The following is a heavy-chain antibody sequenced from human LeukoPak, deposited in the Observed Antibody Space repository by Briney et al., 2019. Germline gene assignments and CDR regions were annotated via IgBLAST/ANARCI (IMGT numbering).Heavy chain of an antibody. J-gene: IGHJ5*02. CDR1: GGSISSYY. D-gene: IGHD2-2*01. Sequence: SETLSLTCIVSGGSISSYYWSWIRQPAGKGLEWIGRIYTSGSTNYNPSLKSRVTMSVDTSKNQFSLKLSSVTAADTAVYYCARDRYCSSTSCYYWFDPWGQGTLVTVSS. CDR2: IYTSGST. V-gene: IGHV4-4*07. CDR3: ARDRYCSSTSCYYWFDP.